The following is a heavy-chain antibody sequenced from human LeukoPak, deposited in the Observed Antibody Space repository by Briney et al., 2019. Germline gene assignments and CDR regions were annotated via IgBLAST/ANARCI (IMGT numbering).Heavy chain of an antibody. CDR1: GYMFTSYA. Sequence: ASVKVSCKASGYMFTSYAISWVRQAPGRGLEWMGWISAYNGKTIYAQKFQGRVTMTTDTSTTTAYMELRSLRSDDTAVYYCARHPYYDSSGYYVYWGQGTLVTVSS. CDR2: ISAYNGKT. CDR3: ARHPYYDSSGYYVY. D-gene: IGHD3-22*01. V-gene: IGHV1-18*01. J-gene: IGHJ4*02.